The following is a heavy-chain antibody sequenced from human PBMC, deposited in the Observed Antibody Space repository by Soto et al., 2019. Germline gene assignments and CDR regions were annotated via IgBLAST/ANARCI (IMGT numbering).Heavy chain of an antibody. CDR2: IYPGDSDT. D-gene: IGHD2-21*01. V-gene: IGHV5-51*01. CDR3: ARQAIPDSIYMDV. CDR1: GDSFTNYL. Sequence: PXDSLKASWQCSGDSFTNYLIGLVLQVPGKGLEWMGIIYPGDSDTRYSPSFQGQVTISADKSISTAYLQWSSLKASDTAMYYCARQAIPDSIYMDVSGQGTTVTVS. J-gene: IGHJ6*02.